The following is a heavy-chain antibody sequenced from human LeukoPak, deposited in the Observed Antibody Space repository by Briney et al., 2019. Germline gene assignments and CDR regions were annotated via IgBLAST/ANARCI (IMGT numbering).Heavy chain of an antibody. CDR3: AKDRCSNGIGCYYYYMDV. V-gene: IGHV3-30*04. J-gene: IGHJ6*03. CDR2: IQYDGSNE. Sequence: GSLRLSCAASGFTFSSYAMHWVRQAPGKGLEWVAYIQYDGSNEQFADSVKGRFSISRDNSKNILYLQVNSLRAEDTAVYYCAKDRCSNGIGCYYYYMDVWGKGTTVTISS. CDR1: GFTFSSYA. D-gene: IGHD2-8*01.